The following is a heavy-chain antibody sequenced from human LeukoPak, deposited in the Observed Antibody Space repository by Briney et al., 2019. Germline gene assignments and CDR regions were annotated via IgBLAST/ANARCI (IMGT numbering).Heavy chain of an antibody. CDR1: GGSISNYY. CDR3: ARARRITMVRGVSYAFDI. V-gene: IGHV4-4*07. D-gene: IGHD3-10*01. CDR2: IYSSGTT. J-gene: IGHJ3*02. Sequence: SETLSLTCTVSGGSISNYYWSWIRQPAGKGLEWIGRIYSSGTTIYNPSLKSRVTISVDTSKNQFSLKLSSVTAADTAVYYCARARRITMVRGVSYAFDIWGQGTMVTVSS.